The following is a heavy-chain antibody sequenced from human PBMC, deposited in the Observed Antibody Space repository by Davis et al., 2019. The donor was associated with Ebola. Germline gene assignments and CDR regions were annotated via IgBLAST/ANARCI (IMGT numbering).Heavy chain of an antibody. CDR1: GYTFTGYS. D-gene: IGHD1-1*01. V-gene: IGHV1-18*04. J-gene: IGHJ4*02. CDR2: INPHNGNT. Sequence: ASVKVSCKASGYTFTGYSIHWVRHAPGQGLEWMGWINPHNGNTNYAQNVQGRVTMTTDTSTSTAYMEVGSLRSDDTAVYYCARAQFPTTSDHWGQGTLVTVSS. CDR3: ARAQFPTTSDH.